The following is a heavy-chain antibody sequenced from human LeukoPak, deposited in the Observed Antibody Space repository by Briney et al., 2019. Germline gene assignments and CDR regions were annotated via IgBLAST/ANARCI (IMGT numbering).Heavy chain of an antibody. CDR3: VGEAPGY. J-gene: IGHJ4*02. V-gene: IGHV3-7*01. D-gene: IGHD2-2*01. CDR1: GFSFTTHW. Sequence: GGSLRLSCAASGFSFTTHWMTWIRQAPEKGLEWVAHISEDGSVKYYIDSVKGRFTISRDNAKNSVYLQMNDLRVEDTAVYYCVGEAPGYWGQGALVTVSS. CDR2: ISEDGSVK.